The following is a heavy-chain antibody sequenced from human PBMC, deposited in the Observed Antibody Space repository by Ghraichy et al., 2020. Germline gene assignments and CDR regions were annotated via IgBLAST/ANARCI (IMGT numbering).Heavy chain of an antibody. CDR1: QFTFTTYA. V-gene: IGHV3-23*01. CDR3: AKGGWKGDYFDY. J-gene: IGHJ4*02. D-gene: IGHD1-1*01. Sequence: GESLNISCAASQFTFTTYAMSWVRQAPGKGLEWVSSISNSGDNTYYAGSVKGRFIISRDNAKNNVYLQMNSLRAEDTAVYYCAKGGWKGDYFDYWGRGTLVTVSS. CDR2: ISNSGDNT.